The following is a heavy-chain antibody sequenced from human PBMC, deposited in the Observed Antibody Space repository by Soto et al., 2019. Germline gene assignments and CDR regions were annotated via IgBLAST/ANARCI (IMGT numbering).Heavy chain of an antibody. J-gene: IGHJ4*02. CDR1: GYTFTSSG. CDR3: ARDRPPYFGVVIDFDY. D-gene: IGHD3-3*01. CDR2: ISAYNGNT. Sequence: ASVKVSFKASGYTFTSSGISWVRQAPGQGLEWMGWISAYNGNTNYAQKLQGRVTMTTDTSTSTAYMELRSLRSDDTAVYYCARDRPPYFGVVIDFDYWGQGTLVTVSS. V-gene: IGHV1-18*01.